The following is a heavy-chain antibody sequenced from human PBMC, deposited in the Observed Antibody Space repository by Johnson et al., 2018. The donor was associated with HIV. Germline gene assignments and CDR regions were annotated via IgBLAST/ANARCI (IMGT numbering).Heavy chain of an antibody. CDR2: ISYDGTSE. Sequence: QVQLVESGGGVVQPGTSLRLSCAASGFTFSTYGMHWVRQAPGKGLAWVAVISYDGTSEFSANSVKGIFTISRVNSKNTLYLQMNSLGAEDTAVYYCAKAPPLSTYDYDAFDIWGQGTMVTVSS. V-gene: IGHV3-30*18. CDR3: AKAPPLSTYDYDAFDI. J-gene: IGHJ3*02. CDR1: GFTFSTYG. D-gene: IGHD5-12*01.